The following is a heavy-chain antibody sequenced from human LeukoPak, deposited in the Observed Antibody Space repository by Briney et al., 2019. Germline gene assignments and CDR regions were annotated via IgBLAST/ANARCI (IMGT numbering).Heavy chain of an antibody. D-gene: IGHD3-10*01. CDR1: GGSISSSSYY. J-gene: IGHJ3*02. Sequence: PSETLSLTCTVSGGSISSSSYYWGWIRQPPGKGLEWIGSIFYSGSTYYNPSLKSRVTISVDTSKNQFSLKLSSVTAADTAVYYCARASPMVRERWGAFDIWGQGTMVTVSS. CDR3: ARASPMVRERWGAFDI. CDR2: IFYSGST. V-gene: IGHV4-39*01.